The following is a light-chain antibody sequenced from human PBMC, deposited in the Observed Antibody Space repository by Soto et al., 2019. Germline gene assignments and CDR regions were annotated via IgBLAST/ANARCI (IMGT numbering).Light chain of an antibody. CDR3: QQYNKWPRWT. Sequence: XSQSVSSNLAWYQQKPGQAPRLLIYGASTRATGIPARFSGSGSGTEFTLTISSLQSEDFAVYYCQQYNKWPRWTFGQGTKVDI. V-gene: IGKV3-15*01. CDR2: GAS. J-gene: IGKJ1*01. CDR1: QSVSSN.